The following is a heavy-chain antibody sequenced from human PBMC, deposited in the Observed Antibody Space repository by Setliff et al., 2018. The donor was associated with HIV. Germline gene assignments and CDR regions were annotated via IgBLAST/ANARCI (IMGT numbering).Heavy chain of an antibody. CDR1: GFTFSTYP. V-gene: IGHV3-48*03. J-gene: IGHJ4*02. CDR2: LSADSSNK. D-gene: IGHD4-4*01. Sequence: PGGSLRLSCSASGFTFSTYPMNWVRQAPGKGLQWVAHLSADSSNKDYADSVKGRFTISRDNAKNSLYLQMNSLRAEDTAVYYCARDAPLYSNYVGYFDYWGQGTLVTVSS. CDR3: ARDAPLYSNYVGYFDY.